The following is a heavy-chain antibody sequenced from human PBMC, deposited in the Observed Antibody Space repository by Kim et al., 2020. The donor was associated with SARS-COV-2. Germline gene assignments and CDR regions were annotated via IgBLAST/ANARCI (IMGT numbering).Heavy chain of an antibody. V-gene: IGHV1-46*01. D-gene: IGHD6-13*01. CDR2: INPSGGST. CDR3: ARDALAAAALYYYYYYGMDV. J-gene: IGHJ6*02. CDR1: GYTFTSYY. Sequence: ASVKVSCKASGYTFTSYYMHWVRQAPGQGLEWMGIINPSGGSTSYAQKFQGRVTMTRDTSTSTVYMELSSLRSEDTAVYYCARDALAAAALYYYYYYGMDVWGQGTTVTVSS.